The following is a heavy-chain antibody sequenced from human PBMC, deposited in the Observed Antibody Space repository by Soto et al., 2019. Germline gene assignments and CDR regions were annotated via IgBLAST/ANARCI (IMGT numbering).Heavy chain of an antibody. D-gene: IGHD2-15*01. CDR3: ARPYCSGGTCYSFDY. CDR2: IDPSDSYT. V-gene: IGHV5-10-1*03. CDR1: GYSFTTYW. J-gene: IGHJ4*02. Sequence: EVQLVQSGAEVKKSGESLTISCKGSGYSFTTYWISWVRQMPGQGLEWMGRIDPSDSYTNYIPSFQGHVTISADKSISTAYLQWSSLKASDTAIYYCARPYCSGGTCYSFDYWGQGTLVTVSS.